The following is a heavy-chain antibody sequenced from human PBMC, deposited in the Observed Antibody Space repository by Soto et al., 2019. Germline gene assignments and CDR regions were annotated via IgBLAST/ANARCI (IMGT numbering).Heavy chain of an antibody. CDR1: GYTFTSYY. CDR2: INPNFGST. CDR3: APLGGVGEQLAGFEI. D-gene: IGHD6-13*01. Sequence: ASVKVSCKASGYTFTSYYMHWVRQAPGQGLEWMGMINPNFGSTSYAQKFQGRVTMTRDTSTSTVYMELSSLRSEDTAVYYCAPLGGVGEQLAGFEIWGQGTMVTVSS. V-gene: IGHV1-46*03. J-gene: IGHJ3*02.